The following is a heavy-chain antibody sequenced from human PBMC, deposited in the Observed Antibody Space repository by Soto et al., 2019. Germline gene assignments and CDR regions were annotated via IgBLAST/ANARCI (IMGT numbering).Heavy chain of an antibody. D-gene: IGHD5-18*01. Sequence: QAHLVESGGGVVQPGRSLRLSCAASGFTFTSYGMHWVRQAPGTRLEWVAVISYDGGLQHYADSVKGRFTISRDNSKNLVLLQRNRLRAEDTAVYYCVSDRGYGHASVPYSWGQGTLVSVSS. V-gene: IGHV3-30*03. CDR3: VSDRGYGHASVPYS. CDR2: ISYDGGLQ. J-gene: IGHJ4*02. CDR1: GFTFTSYG.